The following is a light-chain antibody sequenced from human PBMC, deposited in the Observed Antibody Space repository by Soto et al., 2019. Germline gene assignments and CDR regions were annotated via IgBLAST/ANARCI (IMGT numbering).Light chain of an antibody. Sequence: EIVLTQSPGTLSLSPGERATLSCRASQSVSSSYLAWYQQKPGQAPRLLIYGASSWATGIPDRFSGSGSGTDFTLTISRLEPEDFAVYYCQQYGSSPPRTFGQGTKVEIK. CDR1: QSVSSSY. CDR2: GAS. V-gene: IGKV3-20*01. CDR3: QQYGSSPPRT. J-gene: IGKJ1*01.